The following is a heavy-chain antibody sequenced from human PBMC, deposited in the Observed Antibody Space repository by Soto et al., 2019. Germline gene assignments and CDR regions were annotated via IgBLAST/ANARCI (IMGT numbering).Heavy chain of an antibody. V-gene: IGHV3-33*01. CDR3: ATLKGMHARYFDL. J-gene: IGHJ2*01. CDR1: GFTFSSYG. Sequence: QVQLVESGGGVVQPGRSLRLSCAASGFTFSSYGMHWVRQAPGKGLEWVAVIWYDGSNKYYADSVKGRFTISRDNSKNTLYLQMNSLRAEDTAVYYCATLKGMHARYFDLWGRGTLVTVSS. D-gene: IGHD3-10*01. CDR2: IWYDGSNK.